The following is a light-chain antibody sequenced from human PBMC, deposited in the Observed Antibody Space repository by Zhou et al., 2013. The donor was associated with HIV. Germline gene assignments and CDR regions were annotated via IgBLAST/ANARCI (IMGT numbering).Light chain of an antibody. CDR2: AAS. Sequence: IQMTQSPYSLSASVGDRVTVTCRTRQDIGIFLNWYQQKPGEAPKLLIFAASTLQSGVPSRFSGSGSGTDFTLTISSLEPEDFATYYCQQSYNTPPTTFGQGTRLDMK. CDR1: QDIGIF. CDR3: QQSYNTPPTT. J-gene: IGKJ5*01. V-gene: IGKV1-39*01.